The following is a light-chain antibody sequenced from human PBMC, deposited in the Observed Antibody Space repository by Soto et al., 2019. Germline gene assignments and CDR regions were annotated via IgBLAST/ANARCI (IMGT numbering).Light chain of an antibody. CDR3: QQRTNWPLT. CDR2: DAS. J-gene: IGKJ4*01. Sequence: EIVLTQSPVTLSLSPGERATLSCRASQSVTTFLAWYQQNPGQAPRLLIYDASKRATGIPARFSGSGSGTDFTLTISSLEPEDVAVYYCQQRTNWPLTFGGGTKVEIK. V-gene: IGKV3-11*01. CDR1: QSVTTF.